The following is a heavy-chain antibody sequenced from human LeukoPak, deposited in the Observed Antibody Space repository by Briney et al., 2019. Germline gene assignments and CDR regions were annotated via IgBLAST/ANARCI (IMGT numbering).Heavy chain of an antibody. V-gene: IGHV3-7*01. CDR1: GFIFSSYW. CDR2: IQQDGSEK. Sequence: GGSLRLSCAASGFIFSSYWMSWVRRAPGKGLEWVANIQQDGSEKYYVDSVKGRFTISRDNAKNSLFLQMNSLRAEDTAVYYCARHVRFEGVDYWGQGTLVTVSS. J-gene: IGHJ4*02. CDR3: ARHVRFEGVDY. D-gene: IGHD3-3*01.